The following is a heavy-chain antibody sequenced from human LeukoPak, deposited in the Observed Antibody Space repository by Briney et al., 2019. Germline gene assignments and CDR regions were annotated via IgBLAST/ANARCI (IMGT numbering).Heavy chain of an antibody. CDR2: ISSSSSYI. J-gene: IGHJ4*02. CDR1: GFTFSSYS. CDR3: ARVSYYDFWSGPPGY. D-gene: IGHD3-3*01. V-gene: IGHV3-21*01. Sequence: PGGSLRLSCAASGFTFSSYSMNWVRQAPGKGLEWVSSISSSSSYIYYADSVKGRFTISRDNAKNSLYLKMNSLRAEDTAVYYCARVSYYDFWSGPPGYWGQGTLVTVSS.